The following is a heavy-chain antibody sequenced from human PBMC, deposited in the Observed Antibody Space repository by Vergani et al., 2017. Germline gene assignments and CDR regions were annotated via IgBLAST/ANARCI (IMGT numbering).Heavy chain of an antibody. D-gene: IGHD6-6*01. J-gene: IGHJ4*02. CDR3: AGIGGSIAAIAPFDY. V-gene: IGHV3-30*03. Sequence: QVQLVESGGGVVQPGRSLRLSCAASGFTFSSYGMHWVRQAPGQGLEWVAVISYDGSNKYYADSVKGRFTISRDNSKNTLYLQMNSLRAEDTAVYYCAGIGGSIAAIAPFDYWGQGTLVTVSS. CDR2: ISYDGSNK. CDR1: GFTFSSYG.